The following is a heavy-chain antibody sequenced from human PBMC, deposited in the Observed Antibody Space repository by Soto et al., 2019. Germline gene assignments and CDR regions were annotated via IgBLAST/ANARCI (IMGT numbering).Heavy chain of an antibody. V-gene: IGHV4-59*01. CDR1: GGSINNYY. D-gene: IGHD6-19*01. J-gene: IGHJ3*02. CDR3: ARDRGGSGSGWPGTFDI. Sequence: SETLSLTXTVSGGSINNYYWSWIRQPPGKGLEWIGYVSDSGSNNYSPSLKSRVTISVDTSQNQFSLRLRSVTAADTAVYSCARDRGGSGSGWPGTFDIWGQGTMVTVSS. CDR2: VSDSGSN.